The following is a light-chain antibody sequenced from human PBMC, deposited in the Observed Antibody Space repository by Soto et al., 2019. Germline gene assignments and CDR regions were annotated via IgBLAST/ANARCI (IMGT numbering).Light chain of an antibody. J-gene: IGKJ4*01. CDR3: QQYDVWPALT. CDR2: GAS. CDR1: QSVSSN. Sequence: EKALTQSPFTLSCSPVERATLSCRASQSVSSNLAWYQQRPGQAPRLLIYGASTRASGVPDRFSGSGSGTEFILTISSLQSEDSAVYYCQQYDVWPALTFGGGTKVDIK. V-gene: IGKV3-15*01.